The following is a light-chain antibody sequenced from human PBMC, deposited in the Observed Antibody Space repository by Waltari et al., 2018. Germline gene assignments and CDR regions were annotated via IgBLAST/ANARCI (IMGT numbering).Light chain of an antibody. Sequence: QSALTQPASVSGSPGQSITISCTGTSSDVGSYNLVSWYQQHPGKAPKLMIYEVSKRPSGVSNRFSGSKSGNTASLTISGLQAEDEADYYCCSYAGSSTSVFGTGNKVTVL. CDR1: SSDVGSYNL. V-gene: IGLV2-23*02. CDR2: EVS. J-gene: IGLJ1*01. CDR3: CSYAGSSTSV.